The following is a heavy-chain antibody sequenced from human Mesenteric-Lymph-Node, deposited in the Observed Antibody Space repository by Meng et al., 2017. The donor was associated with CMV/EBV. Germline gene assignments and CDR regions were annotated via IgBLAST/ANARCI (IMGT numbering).Heavy chain of an antibody. J-gene: IGHJ6*02. Sequence: ASVKVSCKASGYTFTGYYIHWVRQAPGQGLEWMGWINPNSGGTNYAQKFQGRVTMTRDTSISTAYMELSRLRSDDTAVYYCARGWGSYYYYGMDVWGQGTTVTVSS. CDR3: ARGWGSYYYYGMDV. V-gene: IGHV1-2*02. D-gene: IGHD3-16*01. CDR2: INPNSGGT. CDR1: GYTFTGYY.